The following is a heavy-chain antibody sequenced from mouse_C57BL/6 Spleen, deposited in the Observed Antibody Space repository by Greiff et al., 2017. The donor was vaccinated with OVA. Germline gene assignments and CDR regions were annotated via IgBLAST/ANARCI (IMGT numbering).Heavy chain of an antibody. J-gene: IGHJ2*01. V-gene: IGHV1-7*01. CDR3: ARYYYSNSYYFDY. D-gene: IGHD2-5*01. Sequence: QVQLQQSGAELAKPGASVKLSCKASGYTFTSYWMHWVKQRPGQGLEWIGYINPSSGYTKYNQKFKDKATLTADKSSSTAYMQLSSLTYEDSAVYYCARYYYSNSYYFDYWGQGTTLTVSS. CDR2: INPSSGYT. CDR1: GYTFTSYW.